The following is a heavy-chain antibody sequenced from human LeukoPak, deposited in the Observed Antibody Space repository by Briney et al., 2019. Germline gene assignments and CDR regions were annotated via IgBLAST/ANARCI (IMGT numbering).Heavy chain of an antibody. Sequence: ASVKVSCKASGYTFTGYYIHWVRQAPGQGLEWMGWINSNTGATHYAQKFQGRVTMTRDTSISTAYMELSRLRSDDTALYYCARGRSTENFDYWGQGTLVTVSS. CDR1: GYTFTGYY. J-gene: IGHJ4*02. V-gene: IGHV1-2*02. CDR3: ARGRSTENFDY. D-gene: IGHD4-17*01. CDR2: INSNTGAT.